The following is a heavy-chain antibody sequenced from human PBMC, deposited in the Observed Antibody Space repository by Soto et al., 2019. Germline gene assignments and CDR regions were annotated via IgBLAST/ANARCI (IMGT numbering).Heavy chain of an antibody. J-gene: IGHJ5*02. CDR2: ISYDGSDK. CDR1: ELTFSSFG. Sequence: SLRLSNAVFELTFSSFGMHRVRQAPGKGLEWVAVISYDGSDKYYGDSVKGRFTISRDDSKNTLYLQMNSLRVEDTAIYYCAKTAGYDYVWGSSGLDPWGQGTLVTVSS. CDR3: AKTAGYDYVWGSSGLDP. V-gene: IGHV3-30*18. D-gene: IGHD3-16*01.